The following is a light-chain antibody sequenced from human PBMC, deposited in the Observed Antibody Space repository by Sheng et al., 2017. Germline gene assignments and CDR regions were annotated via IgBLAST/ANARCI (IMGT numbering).Light chain of an antibody. Sequence: QTVPTQPPSASGTPGRRVTISCSGSSSNIGSNTVNWYQHLPGTAPKLIVYSNNQRPSGVPDRFSGSKSGTSASLAISGLQSEDEADYYCATWDDSLNGWVFGGGTKLTVL. J-gene: IGLJ3*02. V-gene: IGLV1-44*01. CDR1: SSNIGSNT. CDR3: ATWDDSLNGWV. CDR2: SNN.